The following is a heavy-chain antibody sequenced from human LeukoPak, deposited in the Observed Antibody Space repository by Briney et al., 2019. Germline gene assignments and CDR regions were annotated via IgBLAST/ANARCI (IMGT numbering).Heavy chain of an antibody. CDR1: GYSFTSYY. Sequence: ASVKVSCKASGYSFTSYYMHWVRQAPGQGLEWMGIINPSDGSTSYPQRFQGRVTMTRDTSTSTVYMELSSLRSEDTAVYYCARGGLRGSYPLDAFDIWGQGTMVTVSS. CDR3: ARGGLRGSYPLDAFDI. J-gene: IGHJ3*02. CDR2: INPSDGST. D-gene: IGHD1-26*01. V-gene: IGHV1-46*01.